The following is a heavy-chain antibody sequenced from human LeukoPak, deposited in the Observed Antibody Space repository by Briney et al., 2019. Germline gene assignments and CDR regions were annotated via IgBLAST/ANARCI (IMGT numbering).Heavy chain of an antibody. Sequence: PSETLSLTCAVYGGSFSGYCWSWIRQPPGKGLEWIGEISHSGSTNYNPSLKSRVTISVDTSKNQFSLKLSSVTAADTAVYYCARGYGDYGSGSYYTGGDYWGQGTLVTVSS. CDR1: GGSFSGYC. V-gene: IGHV4-34*01. D-gene: IGHD3-10*01. CDR3: ARGYGDYGSGSYYTGGDY. CDR2: ISHSGST. J-gene: IGHJ4*02.